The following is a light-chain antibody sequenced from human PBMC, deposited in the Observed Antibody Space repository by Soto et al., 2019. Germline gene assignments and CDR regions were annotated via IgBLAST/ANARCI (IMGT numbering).Light chain of an antibody. Sequence: DIQMTQSPSSLSASVGDRVTISCRASQSVSRYLNWYQQKPGKAPKLLIYSISILESGVPSRFSGSGSGTDFTLTISSLQPEDFATYYCQQSHSNPRMFGQGTKVESK. CDR2: SIS. V-gene: IGKV1-39*01. J-gene: IGKJ1*01. CDR1: QSVSRY. CDR3: QQSHSNPRM.